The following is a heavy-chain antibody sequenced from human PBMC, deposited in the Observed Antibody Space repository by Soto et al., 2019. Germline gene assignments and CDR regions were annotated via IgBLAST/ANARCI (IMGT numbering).Heavy chain of an antibody. Sequence: QVHLVESGGGVVQPGRSLRLSCAASGFTFSDYGMHWVRQAPGKGLEWVAVVPYDGSKKYYADSVKGRFTISRDNSKNTLYLQMNSLRTEDMAVYYCAKDLSVIATVNYFDYWGQGTLVTVSS. CDR1: GFTFSDYG. D-gene: IGHD4-17*01. J-gene: IGHJ4*02. V-gene: IGHV3-30*18. CDR3: AKDLSVIATVNYFDY. CDR2: VPYDGSKK.